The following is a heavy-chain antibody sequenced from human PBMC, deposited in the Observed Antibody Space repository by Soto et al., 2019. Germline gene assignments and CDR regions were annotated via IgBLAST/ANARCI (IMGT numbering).Heavy chain of an antibody. D-gene: IGHD1-7*01. CDR2: IYLSDSDT. J-gene: IGHJ6*02. Sequence: PGESLKISCNGSGFMFTGYWITWVRQMPGKGLEWMGVIYLSDSDTKYSPSVQGQVTISADKSTTTAYLQWSSLKASDTATYYCAGHLEYRGTTNHYNGLDVWGQGTTVTVSS. V-gene: IGHV5-51*01. CDR3: AGHLEYRGTTNHYNGLDV. CDR1: GFMFTGYW.